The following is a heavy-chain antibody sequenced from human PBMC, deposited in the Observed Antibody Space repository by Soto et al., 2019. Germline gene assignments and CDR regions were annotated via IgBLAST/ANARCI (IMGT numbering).Heavy chain of an antibody. J-gene: IGHJ6*02. CDR2: ISGYNGNT. CDR1: GYTFTMSG. CDR3: AREGPRPYYYYGMDV. V-gene: IGHV1-18*01. Sequence: QVQLVQSGAEVKKPGASVKVSCKSSGYTFTMSGISWVRQAPGQGPEWMGWISGYNGNTNYEQKFQDRVTMTTDTSTNTAYMELRSLRSDDTAVYYCAREGPRPYYYYGMDVWGQGTTVTVSS.